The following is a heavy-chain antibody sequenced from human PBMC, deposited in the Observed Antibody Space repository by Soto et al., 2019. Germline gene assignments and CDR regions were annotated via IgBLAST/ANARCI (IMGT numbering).Heavy chain of an antibody. V-gene: IGHV1-18*01. Sequence: QVQLVQSGDEVRKPGSSVKVSCKASGDILVNYGIAWVRQAPGQGLEWMGWISPYSGNTNYASKVQGRLTMTTDTSTSTAYMDIGSLTSDHTAMYYCAMVDNYVTPTPQDVWGQGTTVTVSS. CDR3: AMVDNYVTPTPQDV. CDR2: ISPYSGNT. D-gene: IGHD3-16*01. CDR1: GDILVNYG. J-gene: IGHJ6*01.